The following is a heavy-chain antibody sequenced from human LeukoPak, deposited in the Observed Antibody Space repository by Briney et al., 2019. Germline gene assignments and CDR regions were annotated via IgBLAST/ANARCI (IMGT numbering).Heavy chain of an antibody. Sequence: PGGSLRLSCAASGFTFSSYWMHWVRQAPGKGLVWVSRIKSDGTYTSYAGSVKGRFTISRDNSKNTLYLQMNSLRGEDTAVYYCARAPFYYDSSNYPYFDYWGQGTLVTVSS. V-gene: IGHV3-74*01. CDR2: IKSDGTYT. D-gene: IGHD3-22*01. J-gene: IGHJ4*02. CDR3: ARAPFYYDSSNYPYFDY. CDR1: GFTFSSYW.